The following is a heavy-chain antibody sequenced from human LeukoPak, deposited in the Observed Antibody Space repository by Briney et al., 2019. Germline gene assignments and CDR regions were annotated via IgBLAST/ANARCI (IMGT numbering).Heavy chain of an antibody. J-gene: IGHJ4*02. D-gene: IGHD3-3*02. CDR3: ARAQLASGTDY. V-gene: IGHV3-53*01. Sequence: PGGSLRLSCAASGFTVRYNSMTWVRQAPGKGLEWASTIYADGTTYYADSMKGRFTISRDNSKNTLDLQMNSLRAEDTAVYYCARAQLASGTDYWGQGTLVTVSS. CDR1: GFTVRYNS. CDR2: IYADGTT.